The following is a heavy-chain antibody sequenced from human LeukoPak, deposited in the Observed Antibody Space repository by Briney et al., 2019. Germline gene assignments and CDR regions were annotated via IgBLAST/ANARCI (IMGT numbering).Heavy chain of an antibody. CDR3: ARNPPLYGDYYYYYMDV. V-gene: IGHV4-61*02. J-gene: IGHJ6*03. Sequence: SETLSLTCTVSGGSISGGRYYWSWIRQPAGKGLEWVGRIYTSGSTNYNPSLKSRVTISVDTSKNQFSLKLSSVTAADTAVYYCARNPPLYGDYYYYYMDVWGKGTTVTISS. D-gene: IGHD4-17*01. CDR2: IYTSGST. CDR1: GGSISGGRYY.